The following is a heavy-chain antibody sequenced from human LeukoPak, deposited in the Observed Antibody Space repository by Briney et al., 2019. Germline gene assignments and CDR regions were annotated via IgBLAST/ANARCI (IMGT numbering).Heavy chain of an antibody. V-gene: IGHV1-46*01. Sequence: ASVKVSCKASGYTFTSYYMHWVRQAPGQGLEWMGIINPTGGSTTYAQKFQGRVTLTRDTSTSTVYMKLSSLRSEDTAVYYCARGYDILTGYYMDWFDPWGQGTLVTVSS. CDR2: INPTGGST. D-gene: IGHD3-9*01. CDR3: ARGYDILTGYYMDWFDP. J-gene: IGHJ5*02. CDR1: GYTFTSYY.